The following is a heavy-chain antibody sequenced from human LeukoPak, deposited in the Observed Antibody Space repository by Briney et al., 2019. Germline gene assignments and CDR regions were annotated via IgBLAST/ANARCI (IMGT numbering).Heavy chain of an antibody. D-gene: IGHD3-10*01. CDR2: TYYRSKWYN. J-gene: IGHJ3*02. CDR3: ANFQWFGELQPI. CDR1: GDSVSSNSAA. V-gene: IGHV6-1*01. Sequence: SQTLSLTCAISGDSVSSNSAAWNWIRQSPSRGLEWLGRTYYRSKWYNDYAVSVKSRITINPDTSKNQFSLKLSSVTAADTAVYYCANFQWFGELQPIWGQGTMVAVSS.